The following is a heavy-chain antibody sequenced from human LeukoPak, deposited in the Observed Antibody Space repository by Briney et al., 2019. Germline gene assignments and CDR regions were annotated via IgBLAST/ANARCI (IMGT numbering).Heavy chain of an antibody. V-gene: IGHV3-30*18. J-gene: IGHJ6*02. CDR2: ISYDGSNK. CDR1: GFTFSSYG. Sequence: GWSLRLSCAASGFTFSSYGMHWVGPAPGKGLEWVAVISYDGSNKYYADSVKGRFTISRDNSKNTLYLQMNSLRAEDTAVYYCEKDDSEYGMDVWGQGTTVTVSS. CDR3: EKDDSEYGMDV.